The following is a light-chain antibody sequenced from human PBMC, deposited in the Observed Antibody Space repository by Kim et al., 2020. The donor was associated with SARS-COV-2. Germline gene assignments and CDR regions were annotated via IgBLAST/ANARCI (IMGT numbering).Light chain of an antibody. Sequence: SSELTQDPAVSVALGQTVRITCQGDSLRVFYASWYQVRPGQAPILVIYGKNNRPSGIPARFSGSHSRNTASLIINGAQAEDAGDYYCTSRDTSGNHFVFGGGTKLTVL. V-gene: IGLV3-19*01. CDR3: TSRDTSGNHFV. CDR1: SLRVFY. J-gene: IGLJ2*01. CDR2: GKN.